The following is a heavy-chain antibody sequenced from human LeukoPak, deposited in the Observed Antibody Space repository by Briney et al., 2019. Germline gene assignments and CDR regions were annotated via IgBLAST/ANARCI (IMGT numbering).Heavy chain of an antibody. D-gene: IGHD2-15*01. CDR2: IYPGDSDT. CDR3: ARAKYCSGGSCYAEY. CDR1: GYSFTTYW. V-gene: IGHV5-51*01. Sequence: GESLDISCEAAGYSFTTYWIGWVRQMPGKGLEWMGIIYPGDSDTRYSPSFQGQVTISADKSISTAYLHWSSLKASDTAMYYCARAKYCSGGSCYAEYWGQGAL. J-gene: IGHJ1*01.